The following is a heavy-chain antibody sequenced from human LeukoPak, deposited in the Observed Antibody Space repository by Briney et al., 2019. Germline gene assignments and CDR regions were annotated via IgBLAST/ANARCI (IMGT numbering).Heavy chain of an antibody. V-gene: IGHV1-18*01. CDR3: ARDSERISLKTHTDMDV. Sequence: ASVKVSCKASGYTFTSYGISWVRQAPGQGLEWMGWISAYYGNTNYAQKLQGRVTMTTDTSTSTAYMEQRSPRSDDEAVYYCARDSERISLKTHTDMDVWGKGTTVTVSS. D-gene: IGHD2-15*01. CDR1: GYTFTSYG. CDR2: ISAYYGNT. J-gene: IGHJ6*03.